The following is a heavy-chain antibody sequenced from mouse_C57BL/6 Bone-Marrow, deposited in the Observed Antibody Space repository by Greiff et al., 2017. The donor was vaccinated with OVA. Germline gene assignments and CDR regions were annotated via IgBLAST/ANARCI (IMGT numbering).Heavy chain of an antibody. J-gene: IGHJ2*01. D-gene: IGHD4-1*01. CDR1: GFTFSSYA. CDR3: AKLGQDFDY. Sequence: EVQLVESGGGLVKPGGSLKLSCAASGFTFSSYAMSWVRQTPEKRLEWVATISDGGSYTYYPDNVKGRFTISRDNAKNNLYLQMSHLKSEDTAMYYCAKLGQDFDYWGQGTTLTVSS. CDR2: ISDGGSYT. V-gene: IGHV5-4*01.